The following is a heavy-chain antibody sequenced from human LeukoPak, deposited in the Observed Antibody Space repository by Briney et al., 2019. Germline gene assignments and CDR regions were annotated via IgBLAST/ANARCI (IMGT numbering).Heavy chain of an antibody. CDR1: GGSFSGYY. CDR3: ARGIAARCHWFDP. D-gene: IGHD6-6*01. V-gene: IGHV4-34*01. J-gene: IGHJ5*02. Sequence: SETLSLTCAVSGGSFSGYYWSWIRQPPGKGLEWIGEINHSGSTNYNPSLKSRVTISVDTSKNQFSLKLSSVTAADTAVYYCARGIAARCHWFDPWGQGTLVTVSS. CDR2: INHSGST.